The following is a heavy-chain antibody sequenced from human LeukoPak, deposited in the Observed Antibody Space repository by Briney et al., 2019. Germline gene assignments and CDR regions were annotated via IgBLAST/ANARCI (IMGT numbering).Heavy chain of an antibody. V-gene: IGHV4-34*01. CDR1: GGSFSGYY. CDR2: INHSGST. J-gene: IGHJ4*02. Sequence: SETLSLTCAVHGGSFSGYYWSCIRDPPGKRLEWSGEINHSGSTNYNPSLKSRVTISVDTSKNQLSLRLSSVTAADTAVYYCARAEIKLYNQRRYYFDYCGQGTLVTVSS. D-gene: IGHD3-16*02. CDR3: ARAEIKLYNQRRYYFDY.